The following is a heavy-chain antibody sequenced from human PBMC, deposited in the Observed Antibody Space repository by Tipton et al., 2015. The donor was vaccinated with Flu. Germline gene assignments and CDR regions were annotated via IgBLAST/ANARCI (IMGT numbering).Heavy chain of an antibody. CDR2: IYYSGST. V-gene: IGHV4-30-4*01. D-gene: IGHD2-21*02. J-gene: IGHJ3*02. Sequence: TLSLTCTVSGGSISSGDYYWSWIRQPPGKGLEWIGYIYYSGSTYYNPSLKSRVTISVDTSKNQFSLKLSSVTAADTAVYYCARWDTYCGGACYSRLAGAFDIWGQGTMVTVSS. CDR3: ARWDTYCGGACYSRLAGAFDI. CDR1: GGSISSGDYY.